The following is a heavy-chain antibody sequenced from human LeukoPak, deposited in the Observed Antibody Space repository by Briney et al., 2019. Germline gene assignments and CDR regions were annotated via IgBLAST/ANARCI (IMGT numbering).Heavy chain of an antibody. CDR3: VVGGSPGY. J-gene: IGHJ4*02. CDR2: ISTDGYTT. CDR1: GLAFSAYK. Sequence: QPGGSMRLSCAASGLAFSAYKTHWVRQAPRKGLVWVSRISTDGYTTDYADFVQGRFTASRDNTKNTWSLEMNSLRAEDTAVYYCVVGGSPGYWGQGTLVTVSS. D-gene: IGHD2-15*01. V-gene: IGHV3-74*01.